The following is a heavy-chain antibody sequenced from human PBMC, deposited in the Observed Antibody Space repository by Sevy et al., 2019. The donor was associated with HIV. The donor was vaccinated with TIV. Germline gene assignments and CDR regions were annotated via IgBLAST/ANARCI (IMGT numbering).Heavy chain of an antibody. J-gene: IGHJ3*02. CDR3: ARDEASGSFDI. D-gene: IGHD6-25*01. CDR1: GGSISSGSSY. Sequence: SETLSLTCTVSGGSISSGSSYWSWIRQPAGKGPEWIGRIYPSGRTNYNPSLESRVTISIDTSKNHFSLKVSSVTAASMAVYFCARDEASGSFDIWGQGTKVTVSS. V-gene: IGHV4-61*02. CDR2: IYPSGRT.